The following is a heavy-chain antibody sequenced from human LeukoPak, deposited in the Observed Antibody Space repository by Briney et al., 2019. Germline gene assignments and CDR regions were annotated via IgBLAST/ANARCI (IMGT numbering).Heavy chain of an antibody. D-gene: IGHD3-16*02. Sequence: ASVKVSCKASGYTFTSYGISWVRQAPGQGLEWMGWTHPSTGNPTYAQGFTGRFVFSLDTSVSTTYLQISSLKAEDTAVYFCARAFQSLGGLSLPDYWGQGTLVTVSS. V-gene: IGHV7-4-1*02. CDR2: THPSTGNP. J-gene: IGHJ4*02. CDR1: GYTFTSYG. CDR3: ARAFQSLGGLSLPDY.